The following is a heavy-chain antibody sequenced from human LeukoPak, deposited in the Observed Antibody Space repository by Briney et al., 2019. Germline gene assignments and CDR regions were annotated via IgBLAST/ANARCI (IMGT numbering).Heavy chain of an antibody. CDR1: EFTFSSYW. J-gene: IGHJ4*02. CDR2: IKQDGSEK. V-gene: IGHV3-7*01. Sequence: GGSLRLSCTASEFTFSSYWMSWVRQAPGKGLEWVANIKQDGSEKDYVDSVKGRFTISRDNAKNSLYLQMNNLRAEDTAVYYCARDNTVVGFDYWGQGTLVTVSS. D-gene: IGHD4-23*01. CDR3: ARDNTVVGFDY.